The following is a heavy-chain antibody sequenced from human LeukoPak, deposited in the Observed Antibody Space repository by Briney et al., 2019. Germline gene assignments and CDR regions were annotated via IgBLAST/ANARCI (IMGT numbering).Heavy chain of an antibody. D-gene: IGHD6-13*01. Sequence: GGSLRLSCAASGFTFSRYLMSWVRQAPGKGLEWVANIKQDGSEKYYVDSVKGRFTISRDNAKNSLYLQMNSLRAEDTAVYYCARSAGSSSWYEGYYFDYWGQGTLVIVSS. CDR1: GFTFSRYL. CDR3: ARSAGSSSWYEGYYFDY. J-gene: IGHJ4*02. CDR2: IKQDGSEK. V-gene: IGHV3-7*01.